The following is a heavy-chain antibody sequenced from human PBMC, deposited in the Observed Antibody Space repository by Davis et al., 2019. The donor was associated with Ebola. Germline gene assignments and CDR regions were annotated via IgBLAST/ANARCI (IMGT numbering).Heavy chain of an antibody. CDR1: GGSISSYY. D-gene: IGHD5-12*01. CDR3: ARGCWGYSGYDKRGYYYYGMDV. V-gene: IGHV4-59*01. CDR2: IYYSGST. Sequence: PSETLSLTCTVSGGSISSYYWSWIRQPPGKGLEWIGYIYYSGSTNYNPSLKSRVTISVDTSKNQFSLKLSSVTAADTAVYYCARGCWGYSGYDKRGYYYYGMDVWGQGTTVTVSS. J-gene: IGHJ6*02.